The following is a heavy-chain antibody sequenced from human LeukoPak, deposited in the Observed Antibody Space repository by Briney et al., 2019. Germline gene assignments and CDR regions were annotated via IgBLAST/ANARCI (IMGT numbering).Heavy chain of an antibody. CDR3: AKDDLYGKFDY. V-gene: IGHV3-23*01. CDR2: ITSTSSST. D-gene: IGHD4-17*01. Sequence: PGGSLRLSCAASGFSFSTYGMSWVRQAPGKGLEWVSAITSTSSSTYYADSVKGRFTISRDNSKHTMYLQMNSLRAEDMAVYYCAKDDLYGKFDYWGQGTLVTVSS. CDR1: GFSFSTYG. J-gene: IGHJ4*02.